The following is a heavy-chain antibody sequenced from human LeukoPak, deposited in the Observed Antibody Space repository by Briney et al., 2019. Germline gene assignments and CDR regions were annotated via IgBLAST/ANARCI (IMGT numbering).Heavy chain of an antibody. Sequence: SETLSLTCTVSGYSISSGYYWGWIRQPPGKGLEWIGEIYHSGSTNYNPSLKSRVTISVDKSKNQFSLKLSSVTAADTAVYYCARGSGDSSGYYYEDDYWGQGTLVTVSS. J-gene: IGHJ4*02. D-gene: IGHD3-22*01. CDR3: ARGSGDSSGYYYEDDY. CDR2: IYHSGST. V-gene: IGHV4-38-2*02. CDR1: GYSISSGYY.